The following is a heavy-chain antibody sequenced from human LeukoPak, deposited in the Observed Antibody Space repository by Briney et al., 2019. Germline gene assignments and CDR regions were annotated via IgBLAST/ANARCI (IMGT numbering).Heavy chain of an antibody. D-gene: IGHD3-9*01. CDR2: IWFDESDK. CDR3: VKDYDILTGYFDY. J-gene: IGHJ4*02. V-gene: IGHV3-33*06. CDR1: GFTFSSYG. Sequence: PGGSLRLSCVASGFTFSSYGMHWVRQAPGKGLEWVSVIWFDESDKYYADSVKGRFTISGDIPKNTLYLQMNSLRVEDTAVYYCVKDYDILTGYFDYWGQGTLVTVSS.